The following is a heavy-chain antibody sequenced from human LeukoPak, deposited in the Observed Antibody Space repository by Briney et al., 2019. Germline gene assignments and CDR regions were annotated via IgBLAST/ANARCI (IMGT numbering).Heavy chain of an antibody. CDR1: GFTVSSKY. V-gene: IGHV3-53*01. Sequence: GGSLRLSCGASGFTVSSKYMSWVRQAPGKGLEWVSVIYSGGYTDYADSVKGRFSISRDNSQNTVYLQMNSLRVEDTAIYYCARDWPGIDYWGQGTLVIVSS. CDR2: IYSGGYT. J-gene: IGHJ4*02. CDR3: ARDWPGIDY.